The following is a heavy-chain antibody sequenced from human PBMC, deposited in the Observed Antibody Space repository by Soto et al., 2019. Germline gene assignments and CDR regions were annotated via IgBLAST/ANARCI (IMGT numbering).Heavy chain of an antibody. Sequence: ASVKVSCKASGYTFTSYAMHWVRQAPGQRLEWMGWINAGNGNTKYSQKFQGRVTITRDTSASTAYMELSSLRSEDTAVYYCASWRGYSGYDFRLGYWGQGTLVTVSS. CDR1: GYTFTSYA. D-gene: IGHD5-12*01. CDR3: ASWRGYSGYDFRLGY. CDR2: INAGNGNT. J-gene: IGHJ4*02. V-gene: IGHV1-3*01.